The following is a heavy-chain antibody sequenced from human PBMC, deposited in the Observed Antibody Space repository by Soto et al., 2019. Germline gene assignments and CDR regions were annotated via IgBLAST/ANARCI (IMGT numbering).Heavy chain of an antibody. V-gene: IGHV3-21*01. CDR2: ISSSSSYI. CDR1: GFTFSSYS. D-gene: IGHD1-7*01. CDR3: ARDWRRGWNFTRYCYHYGMDV. Sequence: LRLSCAASGFTFSSYSMNWVRQAPGKGLEWVSSISSSSSYIYYADSVKGRFTISRDNAKNSLYLQMNSLRAEDTAVYYCARDWRRGWNFTRYCYHYGMDVRGKESTGTVSS. J-gene: IGHJ6*04.